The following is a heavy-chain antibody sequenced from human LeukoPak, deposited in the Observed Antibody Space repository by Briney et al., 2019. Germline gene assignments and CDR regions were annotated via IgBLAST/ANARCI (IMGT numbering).Heavy chain of an antibody. J-gene: IGHJ6*02. CDR1: GFTFSSYA. V-gene: IGHV3-30-3*01. CDR2: ISYDGSNK. D-gene: IGHD2-2*01. Sequence: GGSLRLSCAASGFTFSSYAMHWVRQAPGKGLEWVAVISYDGSNKYYADSVKGRFTISRDNSKNTLYLQMNSLRAEDTAVYYCARDFTSHWGYYYYYYGMDVWGQGTLVTVSS. CDR3: ARDFTSHWGYYYYYYGMDV.